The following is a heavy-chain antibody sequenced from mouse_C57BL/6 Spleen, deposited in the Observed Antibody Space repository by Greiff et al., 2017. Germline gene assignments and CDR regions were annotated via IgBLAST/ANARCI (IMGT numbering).Heavy chain of an antibody. CDR3: ARRGLPSRFAY. J-gene: IGHJ3*01. CDR2: ISPGSGST. Sequence: QVQLQQPGAELVKPGASVKMSCKASGYTFTSYWITWVKQRPGQGLEWIGDISPGSGSTNYNEKFKSKATLTVDTSSSTAYMQLSILTSEDSAGYYCARRGLPSRFAYWGQGTLVTVSA. D-gene: IGHD2-2*01. CDR1: GYTFTSYW. V-gene: IGHV1-55*01.